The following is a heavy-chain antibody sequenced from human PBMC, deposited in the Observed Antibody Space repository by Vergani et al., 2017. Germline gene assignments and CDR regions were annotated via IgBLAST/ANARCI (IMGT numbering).Heavy chain of an antibody. CDR1: GYTFTDYF. CDR3: AKVGTSSNRDYFDY. J-gene: IGHJ4*02. CDR2: INPNSGGT. D-gene: IGHD2-2*01. V-gene: IGHV1-2*02. Sequence: QVQLVQSGAEVKKPGASVKVSCKASGYTFTDYFMHWVRQAHGQGLEWMGWINPNSGGTNYAQKFQGRVTMTRDTSISTAYMELSNLRSDDTAVYYCAKVGTSSNRDYFDYCGQGTLVTVSS.